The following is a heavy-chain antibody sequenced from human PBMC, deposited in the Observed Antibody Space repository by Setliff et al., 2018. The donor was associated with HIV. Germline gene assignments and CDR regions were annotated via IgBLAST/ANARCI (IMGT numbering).Heavy chain of an antibody. V-gene: IGHV1-3*01. CDR1: GYTFTGYA. Sequence: GASVKVSCKASGYTFTGYAMHWVRQAPGQRLEWMGWINAGNGDIRYSQKFQGRVTLTRDTSASTVYLDLSSLRSEDTAIYYCAREDTAMVTPYYYYYGMDVWGQGTTVTVSS. CDR3: AREDTAMVTPYYYYYGMDV. CDR2: INAGNGDI. D-gene: IGHD5-18*01. J-gene: IGHJ6*02.